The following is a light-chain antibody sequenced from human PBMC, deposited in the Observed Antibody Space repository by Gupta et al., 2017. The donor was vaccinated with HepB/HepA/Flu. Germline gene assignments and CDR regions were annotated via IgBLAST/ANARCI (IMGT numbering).Light chain of an antibody. CDR2: DVS. CDR1: ISDVGGYNY. CDR3: SAYTSNSTKV. J-gene: IGLJ3*02. Sequence: QSALTQPASGSGSPGKSITIPCAGTISDVGGYNYVSWYQQHPGKALKLMIYDVSKRPSGIASRFSGSKSGNTASLTISGLQDEDEADYYGSAYTSNSTKVFGGGTKLTVL. V-gene: IGLV2-14*03.